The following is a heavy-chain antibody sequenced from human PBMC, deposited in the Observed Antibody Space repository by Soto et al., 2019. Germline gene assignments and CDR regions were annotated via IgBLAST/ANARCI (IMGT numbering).Heavy chain of an antibody. CDR1: GFTFSSYG. D-gene: IGHD2-8*01. CDR3: ARGGVRRVPRTKNFDY. J-gene: IGHJ4*02. Sequence: QVQLVESGGGVVQPGRSLRLSCAASGFTFSSYGMHWVRQAPGKGLEWVAVIWYDGSNKYYADSVKGRFTISRDNSKHTLYLQMNSLRAEDTAVYYCARGGVRRVPRTKNFDYWVQGTLVTVSS. V-gene: IGHV3-33*01. CDR2: IWYDGSNK.